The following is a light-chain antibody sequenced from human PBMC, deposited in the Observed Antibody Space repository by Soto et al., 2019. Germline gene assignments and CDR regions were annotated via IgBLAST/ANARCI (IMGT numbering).Light chain of an antibody. J-gene: IGKJ1*01. V-gene: IGKV3-20*01. CDR3: QQYGSSPWT. Sequence: ETVLTQSPGTLSLSPGERVTLSCRASQSVSSSSLAWYPQKPGQGPRLLIYGASSRATGIPDRFSGSGSGTDFTLTISRLEPEDFAVYYCQQYGSSPWTFGQGTKVDMK. CDR1: QSVSSSS. CDR2: GAS.